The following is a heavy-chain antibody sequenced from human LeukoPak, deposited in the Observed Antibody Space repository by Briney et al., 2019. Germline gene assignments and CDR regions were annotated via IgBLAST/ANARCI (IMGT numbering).Heavy chain of an antibody. D-gene: IGHD1-26*01. V-gene: IGHV3-30*18. CDR1: GFTFSSYG. CDR3: AKDREWELDFDC. Sequence: GGSLRLSCAASGFTFSSYGMHWVRQAPGKGLEWVAVISYDGSNKYYADSVKGRFTISRDNSKNTLYLQMNSLRAEDTAVYYCAKDREWELDFDCWGQGTLVTVSS. J-gene: IGHJ4*02. CDR2: ISYDGSNK.